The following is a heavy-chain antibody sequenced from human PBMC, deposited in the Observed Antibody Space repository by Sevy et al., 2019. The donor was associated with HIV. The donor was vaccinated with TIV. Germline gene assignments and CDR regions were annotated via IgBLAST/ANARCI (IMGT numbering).Heavy chain of an antibody. CDR1: GFTFSSYS. V-gene: IGHV3-21*01. J-gene: IGHJ4*02. CDR3: ARLPEHSDPFDY. CDR2: ISSSSSYI. D-gene: IGHD6-13*01. Sequence: GGYLRLSCAASGFTFSSYSMNWVRQAPGKGLEWVSSISSSSSYIYYADSVKGRFTISRDNATNSLYLQMNSLRAEDTAVYYCARLPEHSDPFDYWGQGTLVTVSS.